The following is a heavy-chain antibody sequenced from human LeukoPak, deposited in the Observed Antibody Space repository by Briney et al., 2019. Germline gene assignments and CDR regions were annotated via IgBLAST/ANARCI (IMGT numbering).Heavy chain of an antibody. CDR2: IYSGGST. Sequence: GGSLRLSCAASGFTVSSNYMSWVRQAPGKGLEWVSVIYSGGSTYYAGSVKGRFTISRDNSKNTLYLQMNSLRAEDTAVYYCATSKAYWLYYWGQGTLVTVSS. V-gene: IGHV3-53*01. D-gene: IGHD6-19*01. CDR1: GFTVSSNY. J-gene: IGHJ4*02. CDR3: ATSKAYWLYY.